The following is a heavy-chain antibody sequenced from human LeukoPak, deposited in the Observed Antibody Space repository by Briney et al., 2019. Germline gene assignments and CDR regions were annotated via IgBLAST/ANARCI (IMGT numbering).Heavy chain of an antibody. D-gene: IGHD3-10*01. CDR3: ARWFGELLGGSYNWIRDY. V-gene: IGHV1-2*02. J-gene: IGHJ4*02. CDR2: INPNSGGT. CDR1: GYTFTGYY. Sequence: GASVKVSCKASGYTFTGYYMHWVRQAPGQGLEWMGWINPNSGGTNYAQKFQGRVTMTRDTPISTAYMELSRLRSDDTAVYYCARWFGELLGGSYNWIRDYWGQGTLVTVSS.